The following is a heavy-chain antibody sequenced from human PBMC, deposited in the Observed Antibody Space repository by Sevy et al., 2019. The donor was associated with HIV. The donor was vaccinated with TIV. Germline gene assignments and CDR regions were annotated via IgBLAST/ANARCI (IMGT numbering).Heavy chain of an antibody. CDR2: ISAYNGNT. CDR3: ANSYYDSSGYYYVDY. D-gene: IGHD3-22*01. CDR1: GYTFTSYG. V-gene: IGHV1-18*01. Sequence: ASVKVSCKASGYTFTSYGIGWVRQAPGQGIEWMGWISAYNGNTNYAQKLQGRVTMTTDTSTSTAYMELRSLRSDDTAVYYCANSYYDSSGYYYVDYWGQRTLVTVSS. J-gene: IGHJ4*02.